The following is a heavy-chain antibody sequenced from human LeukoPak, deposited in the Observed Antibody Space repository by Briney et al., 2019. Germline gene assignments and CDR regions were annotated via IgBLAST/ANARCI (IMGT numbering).Heavy chain of an antibody. V-gene: IGHV3-48*03. CDR1: GFTFDDYG. D-gene: IGHD2/OR15-2a*01. CDR2: IIGSGDTI. Sequence: GGSLRLSCAASGFTFDDYGMSWVRQAPGKGLEWISYIIGSGDTIYYADSVKGRFTISRDNAKNSLYLQMNSLRADDTAVYYCARERTTIVSGTTIGAHWGQGTLVTVSS. CDR3: ARERTTIVSGTTIGAH. J-gene: IGHJ4*02.